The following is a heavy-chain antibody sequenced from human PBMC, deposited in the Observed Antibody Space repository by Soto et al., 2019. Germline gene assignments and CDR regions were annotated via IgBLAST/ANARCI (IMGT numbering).Heavy chain of an antibody. CDR3: ARWNSNYGDKSGYYGMDV. CDR1: GGSISSYY. D-gene: IGHD3-16*01. CDR2: INYSGST. Sequence: SETLSLTCTVSGGSISSYYWSWIRQPPGKGLEWIGYINYSGSTKYNPTLKRRVTISVDTSKNQLSLKLSAVTAAATAVYYCARWNSNYGDKSGYYGMDVWGQGTTVTVSS. J-gene: IGHJ6*02. V-gene: IGHV4-59*01.